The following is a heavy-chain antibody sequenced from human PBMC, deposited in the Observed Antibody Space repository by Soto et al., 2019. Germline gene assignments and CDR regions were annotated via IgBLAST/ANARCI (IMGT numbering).Heavy chain of an antibody. D-gene: IGHD6-13*01. CDR1: GFTFSSYS. V-gene: IGHV3-21*01. CDR3: ARYPGIAAAGNYYGMDV. J-gene: IGHJ6*02. Sequence: VQLVESGGGVVQPGRSLRLSCAASGFTFSSYSMNWVRQAPGKGLEWVSSISSSSSYIYYADSVKGRFTISRDNAKNSLCLQMNSLRAEDTAVYYCARYPGIAAAGNYYGMDVWGQGTTVTVSS. CDR2: ISSSSSYI.